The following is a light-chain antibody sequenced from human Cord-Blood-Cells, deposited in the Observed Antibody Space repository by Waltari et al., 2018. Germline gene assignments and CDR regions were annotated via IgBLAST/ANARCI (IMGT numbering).Light chain of an antibody. CDR1: QSVSSN. J-gene: IGKJ2*01. CDR2: GAS. CDR3: QQYNNWPYT. V-gene: IGKV3-15*01. Sequence: EIVMTQSPSPLSVSLGDRATLSCRASQSVSSNLAWYQQKPGQAPRLLIYGASTRATGCPARFSGSGSGTEFTLTISSLQSEDFAVYYCQQYNNWPYTFGQGTKLEIK.